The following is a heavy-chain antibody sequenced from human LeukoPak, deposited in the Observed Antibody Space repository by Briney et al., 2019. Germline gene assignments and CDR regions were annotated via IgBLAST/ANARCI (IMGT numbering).Heavy chain of an antibody. CDR1: GGSITSGTFY. Sequence: SETLSLTCTVSGGSITSGTFYWSWVRQAAGKGLEWLARIYPSGSTNYNPSLKSRVTISLDPSKNQFSLRLRFVTAADTAVYYCARVRCSGGSCPYYYYYYYMDVWGKGTTVTVSS. CDR2: IYPSGST. J-gene: IGHJ6*03. V-gene: IGHV4-61*02. D-gene: IGHD2-15*01. CDR3: ARVRCSGGSCPYYYYYYYMDV.